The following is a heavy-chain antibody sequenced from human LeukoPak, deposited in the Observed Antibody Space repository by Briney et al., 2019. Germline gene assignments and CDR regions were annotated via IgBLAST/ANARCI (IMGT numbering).Heavy chain of an antibody. Sequence: SETLSLTCTVSGGSINGYYWSWIRQPPGKGLEWIGYIYYSGSTNYNPSLKSRVTISVDTSKNQFSPKLSSVTAADTAVYYCARAPGYSSGWYGARGTSRYFDYWGQGTLVTVSS. CDR1: GGSINGYY. D-gene: IGHD6-19*01. V-gene: IGHV4-59*01. CDR2: IYYSGST. J-gene: IGHJ4*02. CDR3: ARAPGYSSGWYGARGTSRYFDY.